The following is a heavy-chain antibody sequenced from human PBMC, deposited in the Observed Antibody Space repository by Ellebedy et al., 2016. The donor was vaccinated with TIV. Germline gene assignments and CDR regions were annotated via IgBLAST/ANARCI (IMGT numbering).Heavy chain of an antibody. CDR2: INPNSGGT. J-gene: IGHJ4*02. D-gene: IGHD5-18*01. CDR3: ARDDLGGKRGYSFDY. V-gene: IGHV1-2*04. Sequence: ASVKVSXXASGGTFSSYAISWVRQAPGQGLEWMGWINPNSGGTNYAQKFQGWVTMTRDTSISTAYMELSRLRSDDTAVYYCARDDLGGKRGYSFDYWGQGTLVTVSS. CDR1: GGTFSSYA.